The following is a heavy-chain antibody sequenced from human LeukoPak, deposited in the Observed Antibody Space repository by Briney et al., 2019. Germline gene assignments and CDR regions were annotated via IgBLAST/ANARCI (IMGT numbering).Heavy chain of an antibody. CDR1: GFTFSSYE. Sequence: GGSLRLSCAASGFTFSSYEMNWVRQAPGKGLEWVSSISSSSSYIYYADSVKGRFTISRDNAKNSLYLQMNSLRAEDTAVYYCARRPGNCGGDCDDAFDIWGQGTMVTVSS. CDR3: ARRPGNCGGDCDDAFDI. CDR2: ISSSSSYI. D-gene: IGHD2-21*02. J-gene: IGHJ3*02. V-gene: IGHV3-21*01.